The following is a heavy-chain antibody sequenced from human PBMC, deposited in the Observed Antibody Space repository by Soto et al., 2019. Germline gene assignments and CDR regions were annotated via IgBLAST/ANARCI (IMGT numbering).Heavy chain of an antibody. Sequence: EVQLLESGEGLVQPGGSLRLSCAASGLSFNNYAMNWVRQAPGKGLEWVSVISGSGGTTYYADSVRGRFVISRDNSKTTVYLQMNSLRAEDTAVYYCAKDRTPAAHPGGASDTWGQGTLVTVSS. CDR2: ISGSGGTT. D-gene: IGHD6-25*01. CDR1: GLSFNNYA. V-gene: IGHV3-23*01. CDR3: AKDRTPAAHPGGASDT. J-gene: IGHJ3*02.